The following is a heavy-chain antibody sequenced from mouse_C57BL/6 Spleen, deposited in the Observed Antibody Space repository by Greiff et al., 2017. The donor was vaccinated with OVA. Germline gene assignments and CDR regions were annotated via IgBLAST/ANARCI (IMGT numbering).Heavy chain of an antibody. J-gene: IGHJ2*01. Sequence: QVQLQQPGAELVRPGSSVKLSCKASGYTFTSYWMDWVKQRPGQGLEWIGNIYPSDSETHYNQKFKDKATLTVDKSSSTAYMQLSSLTSEDSAVYYCARRGYDYFAYWGQGTTLTVSS. CDR1: GYTFTSYW. CDR3: ARRGYDYFAY. D-gene: IGHD3-1*01. CDR2: IYPSDSET. V-gene: IGHV1-61*01.